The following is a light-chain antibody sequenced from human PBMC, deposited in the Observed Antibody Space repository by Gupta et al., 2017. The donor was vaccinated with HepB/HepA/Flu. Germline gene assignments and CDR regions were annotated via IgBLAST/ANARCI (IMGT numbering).Light chain of an antibody. CDR3: QVWDSSNDSAV. V-gene: IGLV3-21*04. J-gene: IGLJ2*01. CDR1: NIGTKG. CDR2: NDS. Sequence: SYVVTLPPSVSVAPGQTASITCGGNNIGTKGVHWYQQKPGQAPVMVIYNDSDRPSGIPERFSGSNSGSTATLTISRVEAGDEAEYYCQVWDSSNDSAVFGGGTKLTVL.